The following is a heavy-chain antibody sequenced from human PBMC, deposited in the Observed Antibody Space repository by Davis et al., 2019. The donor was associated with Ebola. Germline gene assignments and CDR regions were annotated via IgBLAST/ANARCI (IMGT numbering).Heavy chain of an antibody. Sequence: GGSLRLSCAASGFTFSDYYMSWIRQAPGKGLEWVSYISSSGSTIYYADSVKGRFTISRDNSKSTLYLQMNSLRAEDTAVYYCAKDQRYYGSGTVFPRGGMDVWGQGTTVTVSS. CDR2: ISSSGSTI. D-gene: IGHD3-10*01. CDR1: GFTFSDYY. J-gene: IGHJ6*02. V-gene: IGHV3-11*01. CDR3: AKDQRYYGSGTVFPRGGMDV.